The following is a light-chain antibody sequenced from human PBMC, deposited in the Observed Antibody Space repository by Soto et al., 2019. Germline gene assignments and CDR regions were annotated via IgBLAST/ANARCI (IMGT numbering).Light chain of an antibody. J-gene: IGKJ4*01. CDR1: ETVTSDY. CDR3: QQDYKFLT. V-gene: IGKV3-20*01. Sequence: EFVFTQSPGTLSLSPGERATLSCRASETVTSDYLAWYQQKPGQAPRLLFYGASRRAAGIPDRFSGSGSGTDFTLTISRLEPEDFAMYYCQQDYKFLTCGGGTKV. CDR2: GAS.